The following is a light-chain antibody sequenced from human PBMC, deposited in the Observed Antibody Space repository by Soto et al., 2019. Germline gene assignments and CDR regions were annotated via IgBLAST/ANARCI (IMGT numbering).Light chain of an antibody. Sequence: DIQMTQSPSSLSASAGDRITLXXQASQDISNYVNWYQQKPGTAPQXLRDKASSLERVVPSMFSGSGSGTEFTLTSSSLQPDDFATYCCQQYNSYPRTFGQGTKVDIK. CDR2: KAS. V-gene: IGKV1-5*03. J-gene: IGKJ1*01. CDR3: QQYNSYPRT. CDR1: QDISNY.